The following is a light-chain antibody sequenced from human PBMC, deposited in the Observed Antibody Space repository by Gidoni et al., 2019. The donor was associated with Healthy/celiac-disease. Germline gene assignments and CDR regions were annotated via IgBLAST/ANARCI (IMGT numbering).Light chain of an antibody. CDR3: QQYGSSLIT. CDR1: QSVSSSY. V-gene: IGKV3-20*01. J-gene: IGKJ4*01. Sequence: ETVLTHSPGTLSLSPGERATLSCRASQSVSSSYLAWYQQKPGQAPRLLIYGASSRATGIPDRFSGSGSGTDFTLTISRLEPEDFAVYYCQQYGSSLITFGGXTKVEIK. CDR2: GAS.